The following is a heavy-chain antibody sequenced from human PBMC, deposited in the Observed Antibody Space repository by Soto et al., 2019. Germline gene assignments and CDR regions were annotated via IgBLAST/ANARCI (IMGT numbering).Heavy chain of an antibody. CDR1: GWSFSGYY. CDR3: ARTGYYCSGGSCYSLRYYYYGMDV. D-gene: IGHD2-15*01. J-gene: IGHJ6*02. V-gene: IGHV4-34*01. CDR2: INHSGST. Sequence: SETLSLTCAVYGWSFSGYYWSWIRQPPGKGLEWIGEINHSGSTNYNPSLKSRVTTSVDTSKNQFSLKLSSVTAADTAVYYCARTGYYCSGGSCYSLRYYYYGMDVWGQGTTVTVSS.